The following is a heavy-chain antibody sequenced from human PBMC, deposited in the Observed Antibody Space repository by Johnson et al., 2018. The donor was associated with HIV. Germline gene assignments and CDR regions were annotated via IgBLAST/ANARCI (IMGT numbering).Heavy chain of an antibody. V-gene: IGHV3-11*04. D-gene: IGHD2-2*01. CDR3: ARASCEDSSTSCYLGPAAFDAFDI. J-gene: IGHJ3*02. CDR1: GFSVSDSY. CDR2: ISSSGSTI. Sequence: QVQLVESGGGLVKPGGSLRLSCAASGFSVSDSYMSWVRQAPGKGLEWISYISSSGSTIYYADSVKGRFTISRDNAKNSLYLQMNSLRAEDTAVYYCARASCEDSSTSCYLGPAAFDAFDIWGQGTMVTVSS.